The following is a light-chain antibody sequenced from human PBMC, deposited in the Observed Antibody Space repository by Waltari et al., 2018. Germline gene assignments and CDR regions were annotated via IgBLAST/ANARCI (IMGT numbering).Light chain of an antibody. Sequence: QSVLTQPPSASGTPGQRVTISCSGSQSNVGDNVVNWCHQVPGTAPKLVIYRNDQRPSGVPDRFTASKSGTSASLAISGLQSEDEGDYYCATWDDSPTGRWVFGGGTRVTVL. CDR2: RND. V-gene: IGLV1-44*01. CDR3: ATWDDSPTGRWV. CDR1: QSNVGDNV. J-gene: IGLJ3*02.